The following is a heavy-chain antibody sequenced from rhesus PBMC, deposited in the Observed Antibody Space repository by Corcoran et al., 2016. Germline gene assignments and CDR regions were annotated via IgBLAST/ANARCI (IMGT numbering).Heavy chain of an antibody. D-gene: IGHD1-44*01. Sequence: QVQLQESGPGLVKPSETLSLTCAVSGGSLRARYSCSWLRQPPGKGLEWIGYIYGSGGSTYYNPSLKSRVNISTDTSKNQFSLKLSSVTAADTAVYYCARDRFRGNYYFDYWGQGVLVTVSS. CDR3: ARDRFRGNYYFDY. J-gene: IGHJ4*01. V-gene: IGHV4S7*01. CDR2: IYGSGGST. CDR1: GGSLRARYS.